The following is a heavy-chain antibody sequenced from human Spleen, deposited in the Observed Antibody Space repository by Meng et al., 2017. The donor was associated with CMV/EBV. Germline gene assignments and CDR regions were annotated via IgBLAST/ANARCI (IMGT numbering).Heavy chain of an antibody. CDR2: IYSGGST. CDR3: ARYTAMGPYNWFDT. V-gene: IGHV3-66*01. Sequence: EVQLVESGGGLVQPGGSLRLSCAASGFTVSSNYMSWVRQAPGKGLEWVSVIYSGGSTYYADSVKGRFTISRDNSKNTLYLQMNSLRAEDTAVYYCARYTAMGPYNWFDTWGQGTLVTVAS. D-gene: IGHD5-18*01. J-gene: IGHJ5*02. CDR1: GFTVSSNY.